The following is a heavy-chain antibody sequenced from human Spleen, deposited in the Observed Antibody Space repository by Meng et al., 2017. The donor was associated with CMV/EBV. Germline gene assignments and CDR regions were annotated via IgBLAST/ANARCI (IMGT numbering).Heavy chain of an antibody. CDR3: ARVADYGGNCFDY. Sequence: CAVCGGAIRSGNWWSCVRQAPEEGLEWIGEIYHSGSTNYNPSLKCRVSMSVDRSKRQFSLRLTSVTAADTAVYFCARVADYGGNCFDYWGPGTLVTVSS. D-gene: IGHD4-23*01. V-gene: IGHV4-4*01. CDR1: GGAIRSGNW. J-gene: IGHJ4*02. CDR2: IYHSGST.